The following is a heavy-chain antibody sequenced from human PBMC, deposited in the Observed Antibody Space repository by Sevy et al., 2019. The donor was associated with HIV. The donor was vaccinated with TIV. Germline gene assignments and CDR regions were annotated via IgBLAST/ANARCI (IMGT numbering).Heavy chain of an antibody. CDR2: INHSGST. CDR1: GGSFSAYY. D-gene: IGHD6-13*01. Sequence: SETLSLTCAVYGGSFSAYYWSWIRQSPGKGLEWIGEINHSGSTNYNPSLKSRVTISVDTSKNQFSLKLRFVTAADTAVYYCARGGGISAAAIQTWIDPWGQGTRVTVSS. V-gene: IGHV4-34*01. CDR3: ARGGGISAAAIQTWIDP. J-gene: IGHJ5*02.